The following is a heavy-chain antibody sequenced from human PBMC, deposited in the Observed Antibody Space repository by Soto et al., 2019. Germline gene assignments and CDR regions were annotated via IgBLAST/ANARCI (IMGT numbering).Heavy chain of an antibody. CDR1: GFTFSSYE. J-gene: IGHJ6*02. CDR2: ISSSGSTI. V-gene: IGHV3-48*03. Sequence: EVQLVESGGGLVQPGGSLRLPCAASGFTFSSYEMNWVRQAPGKGLEWVSYISSSGSTIYYADSVKGRFTISRDNAKNSLYLQMNSLRAEDTAVYYCARVPDYYGMDVWGQGTTVTVSS. CDR3: ARVPDYYGMDV.